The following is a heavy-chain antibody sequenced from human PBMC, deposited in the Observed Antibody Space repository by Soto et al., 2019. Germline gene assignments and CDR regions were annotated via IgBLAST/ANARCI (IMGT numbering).Heavy chain of an antibody. CDR1: GGSVTGASYY. V-gene: IGHV4-61*01. D-gene: IGHD6-19*01. CDR2: IYYSGST. J-gene: IGHJ4*02. Sequence: QVQLQESGPGLVKPSETLSLTCTVSGGSVTGASYYWSWIRQPPGKGLEWIGYIYYSGSTNYNPPLRSRVPTSVDMSKNQISLKLNSVTAADTAVYYCARDQGIAVAVFDYWGQGTLVTVSS. CDR3: ARDQGIAVAVFDY.